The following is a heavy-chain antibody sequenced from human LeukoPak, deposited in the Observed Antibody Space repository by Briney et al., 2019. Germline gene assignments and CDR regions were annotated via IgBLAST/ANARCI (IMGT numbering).Heavy chain of an antibody. Sequence: ASVKVCCNASGYIFTNYGISWMRQAPGLGLQLMGWITPHNGHTNFEPSLQDRLTMTTDTSTSTAYMELRRLRSDDTAVYYCAKTRDTVLNEYWGRGTLVTVSS. CDR2: ITPHNGHT. CDR3: AKTRDTVLNEY. CDR1: GYIFTNYG. J-gene: IGHJ4*02. V-gene: IGHV1-18*04.